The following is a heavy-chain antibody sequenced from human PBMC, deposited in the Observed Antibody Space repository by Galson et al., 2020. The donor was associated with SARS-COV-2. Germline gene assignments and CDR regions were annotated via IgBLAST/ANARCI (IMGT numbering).Heavy chain of an antibody. CDR1: GGSISSGSYY. J-gene: IGHJ6*02. CDR3: ARDQVITFGGVIVKYGMDV. V-gene: IGHV4-61*02. D-gene: IGHD3-16*02. Sequence: TLSLTCTVSGGSISSGSYYWSWIRQPAGKGLEWIGRIYTSGSTNYSPSLKSRVTISVDTSKNQFSLKLSSVTTADTAVYYCARDQVITFGGVIVKYGMDVWGQGTTVTVSS. CDR2: IYTSGST.